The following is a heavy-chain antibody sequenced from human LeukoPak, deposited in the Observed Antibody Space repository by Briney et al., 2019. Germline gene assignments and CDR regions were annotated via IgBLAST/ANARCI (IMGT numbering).Heavy chain of an antibody. CDR1: GGSISSGGYS. D-gene: IGHD3-10*01. V-gene: IGHV4-30-4*07. J-gene: IGHJ5*02. Sequence: PSQTLSLTCAVSGGSISSGGYSWSWIRQPPGKGLEWIGYIFYNGSAYYNPSLKSRVTILVDTSKNQFSLKLSSVTAADTAVYYCARGGYYGSGNDFRFDPWGQGTLVTVSS. CDR3: ARGGYYGSGNDFRFDP. CDR2: IFYNGSA.